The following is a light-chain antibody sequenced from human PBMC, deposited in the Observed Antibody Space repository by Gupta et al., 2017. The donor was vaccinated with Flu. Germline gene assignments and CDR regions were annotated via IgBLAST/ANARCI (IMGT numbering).Light chain of an antibody. J-gene: IGLJ3*02. CDR3: GTWDNSLSAWV. V-gene: IGLV1-51*01. CDR2: DND. CDR1: SSNIGSGNNY. Sequence: QSVLTQPPSVSAAPGQTVTISCSGRSSNIGSGNNYVSWYQQLPGTAPKLLIYDNDKRPSGIPDRFSGSKSDTSATLGITGLQTEDEADYYCGTWDNSLSAWVFGGGTKLTVL.